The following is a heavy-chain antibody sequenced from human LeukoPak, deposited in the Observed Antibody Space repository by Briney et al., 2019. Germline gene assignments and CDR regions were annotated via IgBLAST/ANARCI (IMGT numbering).Heavy chain of an antibody. CDR2: FYLGVSNT. CDR1: GYTFTGFW. V-gene: IGHV5-51*01. J-gene: IGHJ3*02. Sequence: GQSRKISCKGSGYTFTGFWIAWVRQMLGKGLDGLESFYLGVSNTRYSPSFQGHVTIQVDKSINTAYLQWSSLKASDTAMYYCASRLRHLTDVFDIWCQGTMVTVSS. CDR3: ASRLRHLTDVFDI. D-gene: IGHD5-18*01.